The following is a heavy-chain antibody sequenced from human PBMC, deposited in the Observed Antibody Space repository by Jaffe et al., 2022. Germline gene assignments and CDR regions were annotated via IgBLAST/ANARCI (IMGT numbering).Heavy chain of an antibody. D-gene: IGHD5-12*01. CDR2: IYPGDSDT. CDR3: SLVARPSREVATGPRDAFDI. CDR1: GYSFTSYW. J-gene: IGHJ3*02. Sequence: EVQLVQSGAEVKKPGESLKISCKGSGYSFTSYWIGWVRQMPGKGLEWMGIIYPGDSDTRYSPSFQGQVTISADKSISTAYLQWSSLKASDTAMYYCSLVARPSREVATGPRDAFDIWGQGTMVTVSS. V-gene: IGHV5-51*03.